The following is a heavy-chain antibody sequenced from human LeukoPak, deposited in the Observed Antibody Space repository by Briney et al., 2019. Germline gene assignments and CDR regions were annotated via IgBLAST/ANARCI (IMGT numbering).Heavy chain of an antibody. CDR3: ARAKILVGASYYYGMDV. V-gene: IGHV3-72*01. CDR2: TRDKTNSYTT. CDR1: GGSMTHYF. J-gene: IGHJ6*02. Sequence: GTLSLTCTVSGGSMTHYFWNWIRQPPGKGLEGVGRTRDKTNSYTTEYAASVKGRFTISRDDSKNSLYLQMNSLKTEDTAVYYCARAKILVGASYYYGMDVWGQGTTVTVSS. D-gene: IGHD1-26*01.